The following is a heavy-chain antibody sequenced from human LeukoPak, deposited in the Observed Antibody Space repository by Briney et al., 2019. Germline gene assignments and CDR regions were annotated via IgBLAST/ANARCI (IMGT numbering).Heavy chain of an antibody. CDR2: INHSGST. J-gene: IGHJ4*02. CDR1: GGSFSGYY. CDR3: ARLENSSGHYYDY. V-gene: IGHV4-34*01. D-gene: IGHD3-22*01. Sequence: SETLSLTCAVYGGSFSGYYWSWIRQPPGKGLEWIGEINHSGSTNYNPSLKSRVTISVDTSKNQFSLKLSSVTAADTAVYYCARLENSSGHYYDYWGQGTLVTVSS.